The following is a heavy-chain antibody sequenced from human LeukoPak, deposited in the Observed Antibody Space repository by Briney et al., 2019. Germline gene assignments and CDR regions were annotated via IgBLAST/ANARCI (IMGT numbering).Heavy chain of an antibody. J-gene: IGHJ4*02. CDR1: GFTFSSYE. D-gene: IGHD3-10*01. CDR2: ISASGTIT. Sequence: PGGSLRLSCAASGFTFSSYETNWVRQAPGKGLEWISYISASGTITHYADSVEGRFTISRDNAKNSLYLQMNSLRAEDTAVYYCARVTYGSGTYGAFDYWGQGTLVTASS. CDR3: ARVTYGSGTYGAFDY. V-gene: IGHV3-48*03.